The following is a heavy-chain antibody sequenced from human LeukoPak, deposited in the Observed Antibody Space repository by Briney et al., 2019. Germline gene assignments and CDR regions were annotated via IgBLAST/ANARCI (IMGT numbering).Heavy chain of an antibody. CDR1: DGSISSSSYY. V-gene: IGHV4-39*07. Sequence: PSETLSLTCTVSDGSISSSSYYWGWIRQPPGKGLEWIGEINHSGSTNYNPSLKSRVTISVDTSKNQFSLKLSSVTAADTAVYYCAIPSPLYYDSSGYYPLDYWGQGTLVTVSS. CDR2: INHSGST. D-gene: IGHD3-22*01. J-gene: IGHJ4*02. CDR3: AIPSPLYYDSSGYYPLDY.